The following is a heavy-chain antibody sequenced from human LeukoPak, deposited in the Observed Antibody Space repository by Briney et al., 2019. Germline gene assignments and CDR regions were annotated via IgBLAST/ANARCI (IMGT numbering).Heavy chain of an antibody. CDR2: INHSGST. J-gene: IGHJ4*02. CDR1: GGSFSGYY. V-gene: IGHV4-34*01. Sequence: KASETLSLTCAVYGGSFSGYYWSWIRQPPGKGLEWIGEINHSGSTNYNPSLKSRATISVDTSKNQFSLKLSSVTAADTAVYYCARNLGGSSWVFDYWGQGTLVTVSS. D-gene: IGHD6-13*01. CDR3: ARNLGGSSWVFDY.